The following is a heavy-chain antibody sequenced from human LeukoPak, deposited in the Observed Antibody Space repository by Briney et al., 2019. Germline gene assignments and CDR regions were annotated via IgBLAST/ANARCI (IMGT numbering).Heavy chain of an antibody. V-gene: IGHV3-23*01. J-gene: IGHJ4*02. CDR3: AKDQVITFGGVIEIYYFDY. CDR1: GFTFSSYA. Sequence: GGSLRLSCAASGFTFSSYAMSWVRQAPGKWLEWVSAISGSGGSTYYADSVKGRFTISRDNSKNTLYLQMNSLRAEDTAVYYCAKDQVITFGGVIEIYYFDYWGQGTLVTVSS. D-gene: IGHD3-16*02. CDR2: ISGSGGST.